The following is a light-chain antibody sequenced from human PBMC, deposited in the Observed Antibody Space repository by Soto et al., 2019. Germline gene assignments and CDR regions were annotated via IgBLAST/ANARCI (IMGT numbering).Light chain of an antibody. CDR1: QSVSSY. J-gene: IGKJ2*01. CDR2: DSS. CDR3: QHRSHCPPTYT. Sequence: EIVLAQTPATLSLSQGAGATLSCTASQSVSSYLAWYQQKPGKAPRLLIHDSSNRATGIPARFRGSGSGTVFTFTIGSRGPEAFAVYYCQHRSHCPPTYTFGQGTKLEIK. V-gene: IGKV3-11*01.